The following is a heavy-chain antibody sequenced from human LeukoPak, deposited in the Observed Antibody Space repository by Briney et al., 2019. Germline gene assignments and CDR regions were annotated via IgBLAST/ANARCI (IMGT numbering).Heavy chain of an antibody. CDR2: IYHSGST. CDR1: GYSISSGYY. J-gene: IGHJ4*02. V-gene: IGHV4-38-2*02. CDR3: ARDSWSDY. Sequence: SETLSLTCTVSGYSISSGYYCGWIRQPPGQGLEWIGIIYHSGSTYYKPSLKRRFTISVDTSKNQFSLQLNSLTAADTAVSYCARDSWSDYWGQGTLGTVSS.